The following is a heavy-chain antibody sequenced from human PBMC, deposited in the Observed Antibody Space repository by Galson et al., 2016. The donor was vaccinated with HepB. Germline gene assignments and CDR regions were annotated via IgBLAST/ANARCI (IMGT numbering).Heavy chain of an antibody. V-gene: IGHV1-3*01. D-gene: IGHD1-26*01. CDR2: VNAGNGNT. Sequence: SVKVSCKASGYIFTTYLIHWVRQAPGQRPEWMGWVNAGNGNTEYSQKFQGRVIITRDTSASTAYMELSSLRSEDTAVYYCARDGVLGGASWFDTWDQGTLVTVSS. J-gene: IGHJ5*02. CDR1: GYIFTTYL. CDR3: ARDGVLGGASWFDT.